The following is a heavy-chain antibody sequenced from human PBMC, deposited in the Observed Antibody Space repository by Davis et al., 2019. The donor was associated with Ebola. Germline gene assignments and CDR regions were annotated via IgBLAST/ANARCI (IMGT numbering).Heavy chain of an antibody. J-gene: IGHJ4*02. CDR2: INHSGST. CDR1: GGSFSGYY. D-gene: IGHD5-24*01. V-gene: IGHV4-34*01. CDR3: ARVGGMQRWLPRPPYYFDY. Sequence: PSETLSLTCTVYGGSFSGYYWSWIRQPPGKGLEWIGEINHSGSTNYNPSLKSRVTISVDTSKNQFSLKLSSVTAADTAVYYCARVGGMQRWLPRPPYYFDYWGQGTLVTVSS.